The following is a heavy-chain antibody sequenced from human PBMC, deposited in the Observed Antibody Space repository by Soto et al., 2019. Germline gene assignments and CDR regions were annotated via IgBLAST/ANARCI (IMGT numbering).Heavy chain of an antibody. D-gene: IGHD2-2*01. J-gene: IGHJ4*02. V-gene: IGHV3-7*05. Sequence: EVQLVESGGGLVQPGGSLRLSCAASGFTFSSYWMSWVRQVPGKVPEWVANIKQDESEKYYVDSVKGRFTISRDNARNSVYLQMNSLSAEDTAVYHCARSISAIPGDNWGQGTLVTVSS. CDR1: GFTFSSYW. CDR3: ARSISAIPGDN. CDR2: IKQDESEK.